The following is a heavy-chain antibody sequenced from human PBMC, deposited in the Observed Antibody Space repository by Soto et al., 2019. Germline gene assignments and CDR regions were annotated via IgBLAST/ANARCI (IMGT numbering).Heavy chain of an antibody. CDR2: IIPVFGSA. J-gene: IGHJ6*02. CDR3: ARDDGWNYRYYGMEV. CDR1: VYTGSSYS. Sequence: SVKFSCNSSVYTGSSYSITCLRHAPVQGLECMGGIIPVFGSANYAQKFQGRVTITADESTRTAYMELNSLRSQDTAVYFCARDDGWNYRYYGMEVWGPGTTVPVSS. V-gene: IGHV1-69*13. D-gene: IGHD1-7*01.